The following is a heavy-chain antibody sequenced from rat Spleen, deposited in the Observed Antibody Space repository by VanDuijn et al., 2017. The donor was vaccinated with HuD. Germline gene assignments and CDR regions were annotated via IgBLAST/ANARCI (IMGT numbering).Heavy chain of an antibody. J-gene: IGHJ4*01. CDR1: GFTFNNYW. CDR3: TRAIIRGTGGMDA. V-gene: IGHV5-31*01. Sequence: EVQLVESGGGLVQPGRSLKLSCVASGFTFNNYWMSWIRQAPGKGLEWVASIINSGGSIHYPDSVKGRFTISRDNEQNTLYLQMNSLRSEDTATYYCTRAIIRGTGGMDAWGQGASVTVSS. D-gene: IGHD4-3*01. CDR2: IINSGGSI.